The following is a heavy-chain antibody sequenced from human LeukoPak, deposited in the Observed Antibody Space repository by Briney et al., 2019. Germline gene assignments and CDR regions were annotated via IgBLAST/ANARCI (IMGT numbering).Heavy chain of an antibody. D-gene: IGHD3-22*01. J-gene: IGHJ4*02. CDR3: ARVDYYDSSGQY. CDR1: GGSIISSSHY. CDR2: IYYSGST. V-gene: IGHV4-39*01. Sequence: PSETLSLTCSVSGGSIISSSHYWSWIRQPPGKELEWIGSIYYSGSTYYNPSLMSRVTISVDTSKNQFSLKLSSVTAADTAVYYCARVDYYDSSGQYWGQGTLVTVSS.